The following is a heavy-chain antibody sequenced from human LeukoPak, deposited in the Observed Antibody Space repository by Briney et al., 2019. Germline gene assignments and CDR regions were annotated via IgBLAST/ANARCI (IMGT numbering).Heavy chain of an antibody. D-gene: IGHD3-22*01. V-gene: IGHV1-8*01. J-gene: IGHJ3*02. CDR3: ARFNRDYYDSSGPTAFDI. Sequence: ASVKVSCKASGYTFTSYDINWVRQATGQGLEWMGWMNPNSGNTGYAQKFQGRVTMTRNTSLSTAYMELSSLRSEDTAVYYCARFNRDYYDSSGPTAFDIWGQGTMVTVSS. CDR2: MNPNSGNT. CDR1: GYTFTSYD.